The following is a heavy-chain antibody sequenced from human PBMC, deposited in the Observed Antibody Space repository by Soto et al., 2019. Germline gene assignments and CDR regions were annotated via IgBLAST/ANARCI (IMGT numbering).Heavy chain of an antibody. D-gene: IGHD2-15*01. CDR3: AAELYSGGRCCSFDI. V-gene: IGHV1-58*01. CDR1: GIIXXNSA. Sequence: QMQVVQSGPEVKKPGTSVTVSCKTSGIIXXNSAVQWVRQAXGXRLEWLGYIIIAGGGTKYSQNLQGKITITRYMFTNTAYMQLTSLRSEDTAIYYCAAELYSGGRCCSFDIWGQGTMITVSS. CDR2: IIIAGGGT. J-gene: IGHJ3*02.